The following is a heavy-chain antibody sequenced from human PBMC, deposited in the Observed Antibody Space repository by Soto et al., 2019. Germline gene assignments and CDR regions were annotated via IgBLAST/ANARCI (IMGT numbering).Heavy chain of an antibody. V-gene: IGHV2-5*02. D-gene: IGHD2-2*01. CDR3: AHRVAVVPAAIDWFDP. Sequence: QITLKESGPTLVKPTQTLTLTCTFSGFSLSTSGVGVGWIRQPPGKALEWLALIYWDDDKRYSPSLKSRLTITKDTSKNQVVLTMTNMDPVDTATYYCAHRVAVVPAAIDWFDPWGQGTLVTVSS. CDR1: GFSLSTSGVG. J-gene: IGHJ5*02. CDR2: IYWDDDK.